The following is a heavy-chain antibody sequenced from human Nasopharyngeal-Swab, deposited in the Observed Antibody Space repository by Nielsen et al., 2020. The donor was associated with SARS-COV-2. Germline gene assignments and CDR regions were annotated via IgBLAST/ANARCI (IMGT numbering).Heavy chain of an antibody. CDR3: ARENYDILTGSYYYYYYMDV. J-gene: IGHJ6*03. CDR1: GYTFTSYG. D-gene: IGHD3-9*01. CDR2: ISAYNGNT. V-gene: IGHV1-18*01. Sequence: ASVKVSCKASGYTFTSYGISWVRQAPGQGLEWMGWISAYNGNTNYAQKLQGRVTMTTDTSTSTAYMELRSLRSDDTAVYYCARENYDILTGSYYYYYYMDVWGKGTTVTVSS.